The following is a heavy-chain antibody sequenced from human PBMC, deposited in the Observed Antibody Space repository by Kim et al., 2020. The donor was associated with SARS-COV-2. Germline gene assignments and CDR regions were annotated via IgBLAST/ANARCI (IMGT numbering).Heavy chain of an antibody. D-gene: IGHD3-16*02. V-gene: IGHV4-39*01. CDR3: ARMITFGGVIFYSAYFDY. CDR2: IYYSGST. CDR1: GGSISSSSYY. J-gene: IGHJ4*02. Sequence: SETLSLTCTVSGGSISSSSYYWGWIRQPPGKGLEWIGSIYYSGSTYYNPSLKSRVTISVDTSKNQFSLKLSSVTAADTAVYYCARMITFGGVIFYSAYFDYWGQGTLVTVSS.